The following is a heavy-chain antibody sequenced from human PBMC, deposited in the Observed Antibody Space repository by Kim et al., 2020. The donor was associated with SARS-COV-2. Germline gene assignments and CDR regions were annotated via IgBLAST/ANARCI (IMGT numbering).Heavy chain of an antibody. V-gene: IGHV3-30-3*01. Sequence: GGSLRLSCAASGFTFSSYAMHWVRQAPGKGLEWVAVISYDGSNKYYADSVKGRFTISRDNSKNTLYLQMNSLRAEDTAVYYCARDFEGDDYIWGSYRSPLYYYYYGMDVWGQGTTVTVSS. CDR1: GFTFSSYA. CDR2: ISYDGSNK. J-gene: IGHJ6*02. D-gene: IGHD3-16*02. CDR3: ARDFEGDDYIWGSYRSPLYYYYYGMDV.